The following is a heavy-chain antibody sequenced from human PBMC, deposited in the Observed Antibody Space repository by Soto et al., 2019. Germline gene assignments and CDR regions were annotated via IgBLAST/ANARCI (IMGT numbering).Heavy chain of an antibody. V-gene: IGHV1-69*12. CDR1: GDTFSRYS. CDR2: IFPVFGTA. Sequence: QVQLVQSGAEVKKPGSLVRVSCKASGDTFSRYSISWVRQAPGQGLEWMGGIFPVFGTATYAQKFQGRVLIIADESTTTAYMELTSLTSADTAVYYCAVGPSAAAWYSHGMDVWGQGTTLTVSS. CDR3: AVGPSAAAWYSHGMDV. D-gene: IGHD2-2*01. J-gene: IGHJ6*02.